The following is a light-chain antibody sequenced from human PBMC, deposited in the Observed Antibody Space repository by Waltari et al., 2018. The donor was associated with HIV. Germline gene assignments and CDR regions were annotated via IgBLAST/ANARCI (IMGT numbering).Light chain of an antibody. J-gene: IGKJ3*01. CDR2: KAS. CDR1: QFINKW. Sequence: DIQITQSPSTLSASVGDRVTISCRPSQFINKWLAWYQQKPGQAPKLLSYKASPLESGVPSRFSGGGSGTDFTLTISSLQPDDFATYFCQQYHSYSSFGPGTIVDMK. CDR3: QQYHSYSS. V-gene: IGKV1-5*03.